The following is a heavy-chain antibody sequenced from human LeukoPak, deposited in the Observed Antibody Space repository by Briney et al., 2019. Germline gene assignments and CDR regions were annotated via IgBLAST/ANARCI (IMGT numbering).Heavy chain of an antibody. J-gene: IGHJ4*02. Sequence: PGGSLRLSCAASGFIFSSYSMNWVRQAPGKGLEWVSSISSSSSYIYYADSVKGRFTISRDNAKNSLYLQMNSLRAEDTAVYYCARVFTYDSSGYYSSSFDYWGQGTLVTVSS. CDR1: GFIFSSYS. V-gene: IGHV3-21*01. D-gene: IGHD3-22*01. CDR2: ISSSSSYI. CDR3: ARVFTYDSSGYYSSSFDY.